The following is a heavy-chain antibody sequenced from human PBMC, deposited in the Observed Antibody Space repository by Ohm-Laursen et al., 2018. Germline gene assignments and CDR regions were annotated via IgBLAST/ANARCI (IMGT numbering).Heavy chain of an antibody. Sequence: SLRLSCAASGFSFSSYAVTWVRQAPGKGLEWVAVISYDGSNKYYADSVKGRFTISRDNSKNTLYLQMNSLRAEDTAVYYCAKPPTNYYYYGMDVWGQGTTVTVSS. CDR2: ISYDGSNK. CDR3: AKPPTNYYYYGMDV. D-gene: IGHD1-14*01. J-gene: IGHJ6*02. V-gene: IGHV3-30*18. CDR1: GFSFSSYA.